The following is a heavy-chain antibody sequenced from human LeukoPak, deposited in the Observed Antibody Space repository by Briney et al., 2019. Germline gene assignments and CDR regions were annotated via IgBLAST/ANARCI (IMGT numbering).Heavy chain of an antibody. D-gene: IGHD3-22*01. CDR3: AKDLSFSSGNDY. CDR2: VSDSGVNT. CDR1: GFSFSGYA. J-gene: IGHJ4*01. V-gene: IGHV3-23*01. Sequence: GGSLRPSCEASGFSFSGYAMSWVRQAPGKGLDWVSGVSDSGVNTYYADSVKGRFTISRDNSKNTLYLQMNSLRAEDTAVYYCAKDLSFSSGNDYWGQGTLVTVSS.